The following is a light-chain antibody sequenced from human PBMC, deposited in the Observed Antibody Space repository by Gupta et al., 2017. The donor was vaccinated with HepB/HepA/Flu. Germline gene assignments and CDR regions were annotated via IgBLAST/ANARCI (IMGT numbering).Light chain of an antibody. CDR3: QQRNSYHRART. J-gene: IGKJ4*01. Sequence: DIQLTQSPSFLSASVGDRVTITCRASQGISSYLAWYQQKPGKAPKLLIYAASTLQSGVPSRFSGSGSGTEFTLTISSRQPEDFATYYCQQRNSYHRARTFGGGTKVEIK. V-gene: IGKV1-9*01. CDR1: QGISSY. CDR2: AAS.